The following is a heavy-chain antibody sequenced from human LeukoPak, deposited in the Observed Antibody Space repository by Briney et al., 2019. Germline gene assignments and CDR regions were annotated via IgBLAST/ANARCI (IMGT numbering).Heavy chain of an antibody. CDR1: GFTFSSYS. J-gene: IGHJ6*03. CDR2: ISSSSSYI. V-gene: IGHV3-21*01. D-gene: IGHD3-22*01. CDR3: ARGIYYDSSGYYFPPYYYYMDV. Sequence: GGSLRLSCAASGFTFSSYSMNWVRQAPGKGLEWVSSISSSSSYIYYADSVKGRFIISRDNAKNSLYLQMNSLRAEDTAVYYCARGIYYDSSGYYFPPYYYYMDVWGKGTTVTVSS.